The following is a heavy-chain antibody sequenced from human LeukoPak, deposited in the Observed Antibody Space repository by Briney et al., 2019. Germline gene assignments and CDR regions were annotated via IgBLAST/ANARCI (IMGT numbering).Heavy chain of an antibody. D-gene: IGHD3-3*01. CDR2: INSDGSST. CDR1: GFSFSSYW. J-gene: IGHJ4*02. CDR3: ARAVRAHPPADF. V-gene: IGHV3-74*01. Sequence: GGSLRLSCAASGFSFSSYWMHWVRQAPGKGLEWVSRINSDGSSTTYADSAKGRSSISRDNAKNTLYLHMSSLRAEDTGVYYCARAVRAHPPADFWGQGTLVTVSS.